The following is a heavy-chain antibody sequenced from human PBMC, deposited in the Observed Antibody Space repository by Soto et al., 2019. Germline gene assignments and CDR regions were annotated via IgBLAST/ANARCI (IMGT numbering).Heavy chain of an antibody. V-gene: IGHV4-39*01. Sequence: ESLALTCTVSGGSISSRSYYWGGVRQPPGKGLDWSGGLSYTGSRCHKRSRRNRVNISVDTSKNQLSLQLDSVSAADNASYYSARLFWGITGNPRGRAGCFDPCGKGTLVTVS. J-gene: IGHJ5*02. CDR2: LSYTGSR. D-gene: IGHD1-20*01. CDR1: GGSISSRSYY. CDR3: ARLFWGITGNPRGRAGCFDP.